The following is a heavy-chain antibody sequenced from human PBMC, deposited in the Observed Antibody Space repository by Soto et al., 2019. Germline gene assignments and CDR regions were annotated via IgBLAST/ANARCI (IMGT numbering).Heavy chain of an antibody. CDR1: GGSISSGDYY. J-gene: IGHJ5*02. D-gene: IGHD3-10*02. V-gene: IGHV4-30-4*01. CDR3: ARVVFGELLYWFDP. CDR2: IYYSGST. Sequence: PSETLSLTCTVSGGSISSGDYYWSWIRQPPGKGLEWIGYIYYSGSTYYNPSLKSRVTISVDTSKNQFSLKLSSVTAADTAVYYCARVVFGELLYWFDPWGQGTLVTSPQ.